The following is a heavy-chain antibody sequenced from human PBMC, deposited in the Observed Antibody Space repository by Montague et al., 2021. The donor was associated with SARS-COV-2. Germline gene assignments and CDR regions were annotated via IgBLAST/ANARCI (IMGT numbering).Heavy chain of an antibody. Sequence: CAISGDSVSNNRAAWNWIRQSPSGGLQWLGRTYFRTQWFHHYAPXVEGRITVNADASKNHFSLQLTSVTPEDSAKYFYVGSQYSNTWFFDYWGRGAQVTVSS. J-gene: IGHJ4*02. CDR2: TYFRTQWFH. CDR3: VGSQYSNTWFFDY. CDR1: GDSVSNNRAA. D-gene: IGHD6-6*01. V-gene: IGHV6-1*01.